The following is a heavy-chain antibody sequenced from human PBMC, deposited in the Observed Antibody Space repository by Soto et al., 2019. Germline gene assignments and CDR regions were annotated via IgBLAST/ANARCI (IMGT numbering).Heavy chain of an antibody. Sequence: ASVKVSCKASGYTFTSYYMHWVRQAPGQGLEWMGIINPSGGSTSYAQKFQGRVTMTRDTSTSTVYMELNSLRSEDTAVYYCSRPYYYDSSGYYYGYWGQGTLVTVSS. CDR3: SRPYYYDSSGYYYGY. J-gene: IGHJ4*02. CDR1: GYTFTSYY. D-gene: IGHD3-22*01. V-gene: IGHV1-46*03. CDR2: INPSGGST.